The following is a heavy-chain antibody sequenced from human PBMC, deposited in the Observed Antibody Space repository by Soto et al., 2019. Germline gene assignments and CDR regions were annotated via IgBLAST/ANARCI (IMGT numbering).Heavy chain of an antibody. CDR3: ARDYGDYGTYWYFDL. V-gene: IGHV1-69*04. CDR1: GGTFSSYT. J-gene: IGHJ2*01. D-gene: IGHD4-17*01. Sequence: SVKVSCKASGGTFSSYTISWVRQAPGQGLEWMGRIIPILGIANYAQKFQGRVTITADKSTSTAYMELSSLRSEDTAVYYCARDYGDYGTYWYFDLWGRGTLVTVSS. CDR2: IIPILGIA.